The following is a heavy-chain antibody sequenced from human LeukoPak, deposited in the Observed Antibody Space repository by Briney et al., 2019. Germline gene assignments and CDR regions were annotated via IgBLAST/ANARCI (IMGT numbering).Heavy chain of an antibody. J-gene: IGHJ5*02. Sequence: SETLSLTCAVYGGSFNGYYWSWIRQPPGKGLEWIGEINHSGSTNYNPSLKSRVTISVDTSKNQFSLKLSSVTAADTAVYYCASRVDYYGSGGAYNWFDPWGQGTLVTVSS. D-gene: IGHD3-10*01. CDR3: ASRVDYYGSGGAYNWFDP. V-gene: IGHV4-34*01. CDR1: GGSFNGYY. CDR2: INHSGST.